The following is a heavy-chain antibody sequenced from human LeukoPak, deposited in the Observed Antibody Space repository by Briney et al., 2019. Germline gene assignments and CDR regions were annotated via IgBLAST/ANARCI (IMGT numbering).Heavy chain of an antibody. CDR1: GGSISSHY. CDR2: IYYSGNT. V-gene: IGHV4-59*11. CDR3: ARINSGWYFDY. Sequence: SETLSLTCIVSGGSISSHYWTWIRQPPGKGLEYIGYIYYSGNTNYNPSLKSRVTISVDRSKNQFSLKLTSVTAEGTAVYYCARINSGWYFDYWGQGTLVTVSS. J-gene: IGHJ4*02. D-gene: IGHD6-19*01.